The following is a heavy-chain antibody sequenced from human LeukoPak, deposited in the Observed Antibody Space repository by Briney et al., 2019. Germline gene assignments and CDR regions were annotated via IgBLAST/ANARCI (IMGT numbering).Heavy chain of an antibody. J-gene: IGHJ4*02. CDR2: ISDIGGTT. V-gene: IGHV3-23*01. Sequence: GGSLRLSCAASGFTFSIYAMSWVRQAPGKGLEWVSAISDIGGTTYYADSVKGRFTISRDSSKNTLYLQMNSLRDEDTAVYYCAKTSRSSSWLFEYWGQGTLVTVFS. CDR1: GFTFSIYA. D-gene: IGHD6-13*01. CDR3: AKTSRSSSWLFEY.